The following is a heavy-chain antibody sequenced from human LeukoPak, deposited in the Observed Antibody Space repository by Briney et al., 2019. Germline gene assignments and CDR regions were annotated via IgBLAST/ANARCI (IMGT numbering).Heavy chain of an antibody. J-gene: IGHJ4*02. V-gene: IGHV1-2*02. CDR1: GYTFTDYY. CDR3: ARANALYCSSTSCLFDY. CDR2: INSNSGGT. D-gene: IGHD2-2*01. Sequence: ASVKVSCKASGYTFTDYYIHWVRQAPGQGLEWMAWINSNSGGTYYAQNFHDRITLTGDTSISTAYMELSRLRSDDTAIYYCARANALYCSSTSCLFDYWGQGTLVTVSS.